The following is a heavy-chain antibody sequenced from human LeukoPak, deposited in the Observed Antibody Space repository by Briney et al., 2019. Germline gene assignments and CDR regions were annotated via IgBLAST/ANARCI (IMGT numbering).Heavy chain of an antibody. CDR2: ITHHGST. CDR1: GGSFTNYY. CDR3: APIFSDYSDFDS. D-gene: IGHD4-17*01. Sequence: SETLSLTCDVYGGSFTNYYLSWVRQPPGKGLEWIGEITHHGSTNYNPSLKSRVSISVDTSKNQFSLKLSSVAAADTAVYYCAPIFSDYSDFDSWGQGTLVTVSS. V-gene: IGHV4-34*01. J-gene: IGHJ4*02.